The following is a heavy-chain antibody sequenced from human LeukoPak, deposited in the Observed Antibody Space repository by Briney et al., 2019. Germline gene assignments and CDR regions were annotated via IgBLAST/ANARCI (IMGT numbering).Heavy chain of an antibody. D-gene: IGHD3/OR15-3a*01. CDR3: ARDSGFSGTQRGEY. CDR2: ISYDGSNK. Sequence: PGGSLRLSCAASGYTFNNYAMHWVRRAPGKGLQWVAVISYDGSNKYYADSVKGRFTISRDNSKNTLYLQMNSLRAEDTAVYYCARDSGFSGTQRGEYWGQGTLVTVSS. J-gene: IGHJ4*02. V-gene: IGHV3-30*04. CDR1: GYTFNNYA.